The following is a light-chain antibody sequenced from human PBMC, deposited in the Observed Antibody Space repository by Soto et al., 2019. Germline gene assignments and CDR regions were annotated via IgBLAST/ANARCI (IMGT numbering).Light chain of an antibody. CDR2: LGS. Sequence: DIVMTQSPLSLPVTPGEPASISCRSSQSLLHSNGYNYLDWYLQKPGQSPQLLIYLGSNRASGVPDRFSGSGSGTDFTLKISRVEAEDVGVYYCMQALHLRFGQGTKLEIK. J-gene: IGKJ2*01. V-gene: IGKV2-28*01. CDR3: MQALHLR. CDR1: QSLLHSNGYNY.